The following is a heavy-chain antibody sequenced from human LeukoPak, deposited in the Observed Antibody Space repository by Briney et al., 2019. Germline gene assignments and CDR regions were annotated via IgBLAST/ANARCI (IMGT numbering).Heavy chain of an antibody. J-gene: IGHJ6*03. CDR2: INWNGGST. V-gene: IGHV3-20*04. Sequence: GGSLRLSCAASGFTFDDYGMSWVRQAPGKGLEWVSGINWNGGSTGYADSVKGRFTISRDNAKNSLYLQMNSLRVEDTAVYYCARAGDYYYYYMDVWGKGTTVTVSS. CDR1: GFTFDDYG. CDR3: ARAGDYYYYYMDV.